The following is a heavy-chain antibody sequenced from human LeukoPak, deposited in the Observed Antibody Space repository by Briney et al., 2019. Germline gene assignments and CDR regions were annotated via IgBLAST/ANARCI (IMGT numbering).Heavy chain of an antibody. J-gene: IGHJ4*02. CDR2: IDWDDDK. Sequence: SGPALVKPTQTLTLTCTFSGFSLSTSGMCVSWIRQPPGKALEWLARIDWDDDKYYSTSLKTRLTISKDTSKNQVVLTMTNMDPVDTATYYCARIRSGPNYFDYWGQGTLVTVSS. CDR3: ARIRSGPNYFDY. D-gene: IGHD3-3*01. CDR1: GFSLSTSGMC. V-gene: IGHV2-70*11.